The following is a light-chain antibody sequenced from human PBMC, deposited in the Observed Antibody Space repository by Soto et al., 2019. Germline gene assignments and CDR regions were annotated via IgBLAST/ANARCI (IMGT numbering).Light chain of an antibody. CDR3: ATWDRSLSAVV. V-gene: IGLV1-51*01. CDR1: SSNIGSNY. J-gene: IGLJ3*02. Sequence: QSVLTQPTSVSAAPGQKVTISCSGSSSNIGSNYVSWYQQLPGTAPKVVIYDNVNRPSGIPDRISGSKSGTSATLAITGLQTGDEADYYCATWDRSLSAVVFGGGTKLTVL. CDR2: DNV.